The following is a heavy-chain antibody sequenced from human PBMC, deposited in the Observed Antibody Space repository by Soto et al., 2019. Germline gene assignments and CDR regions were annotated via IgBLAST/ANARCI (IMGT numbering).Heavy chain of an antibody. CDR3: ARDYDSSGYPRYYFDY. V-gene: IGHV4-59*12. Sequence: SETLSLTCTVSGGSISSYYWSWIRQPSGKGLEWIGYIYYSGSTNYNPSLKSRVTISVDTSKNQFSLKLSSVTAADTAVYYCARDYDSSGYPRYYFDYWGQGTLVTVSS. CDR1: GGSISSYY. D-gene: IGHD3-22*01. CDR2: IYYSGST. J-gene: IGHJ4*02.